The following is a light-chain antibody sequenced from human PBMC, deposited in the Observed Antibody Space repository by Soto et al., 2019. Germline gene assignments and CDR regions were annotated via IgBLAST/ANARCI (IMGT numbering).Light chain of an antibody. V-gene: IGLV1-51*01. CDR1: SSSVGHES. CDR3: GTWDTTLNVWV. CDR2: DNY. J-gene: IGLJ3*02. Sequence: QSVLTQPPSVSAAPGQTVTISCSGSSSSVGHESVSWYQSLPGTAPNLLIYDNYKRPSGIPDRFSGSQSGTSATLGITGLQTGDEADYYCGTWDTTLNVWVFGGGTKLTVL.